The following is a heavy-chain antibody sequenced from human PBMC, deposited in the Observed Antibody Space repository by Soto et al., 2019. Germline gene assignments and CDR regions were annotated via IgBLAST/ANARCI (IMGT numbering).Heavy chain of an antibody. J-gene: IGHJ4*02. V-gene: IGHV1-2*04. Sequence: QVQLVQSGAEVKKPGASVKVSCKASGYTFTGYYMHWVRQAPGQGLEWMGWINPNSGGTNYAQKFQGWVTMTRDTXSSXAXTELSRLRSDDTAVYYCAREPGRYCSGGSCPYYFDYWGQGTLVTVSS. CDR1: GYTFTGYY. CDR2: INPNSGGT. CDR3: AREPGRYCSGGSCPYYFDY. D-gene: IGHD2-15*01.